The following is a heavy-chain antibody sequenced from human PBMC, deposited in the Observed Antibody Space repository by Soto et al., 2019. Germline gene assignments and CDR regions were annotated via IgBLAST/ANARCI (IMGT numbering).Heavy chain of an antibody. Sequence: QMQLQESGPGLVSPSQTLSLTCTVSGCSISSDGDYYRWSWIRQHPGKGLEWIGYIYDSGSPYYHPSLESRVTVSVDTSKNQFSLKLSSLTAADTAVYYCARVRENYFDSWGQGILVNVSS. CDR1: GCSISSDGDYYR. V-gene: IGHV4-31*03. J-gene: IGHJ4*02. CDR2: IYDSGSP. CDR3: ARVRENYFDS.